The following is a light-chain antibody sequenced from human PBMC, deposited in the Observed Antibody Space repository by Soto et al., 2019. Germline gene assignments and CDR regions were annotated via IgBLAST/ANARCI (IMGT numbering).Light chain of an antibody. CDR3: AAWDDSLSVPV. CDR2: TND. J-gene: IGLJ3*02. V-gene: IGLV1-44*01. CDR1: SSNIGSNS. Sequence: QLVLTQPPSASDTPGQRVTISCSGGSSNIGSNSVNWYQQLPGTAPKLLIYTNDQRPSGVPDRFSGSKSGTSASLAISGLQSEDEADYYCAAWDDSLSVPVFGGGTKVTVL.